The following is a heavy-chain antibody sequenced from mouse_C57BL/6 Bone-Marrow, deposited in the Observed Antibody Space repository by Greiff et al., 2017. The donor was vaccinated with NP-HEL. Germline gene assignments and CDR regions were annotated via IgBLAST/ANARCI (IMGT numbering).Heavy chain of an antibody. V-gene: IGHV5-6*01. CDR2: ISSGGGYT. CDR3: ASPYDYDVAWFAY. D-gene: IGHD2-4*01. CDR1: GFTFSSYG. Sequence: EVQLVESGGDLVKPGGSLKLSCAASGFTFSSYGMSWVRQTPDKRLEWVATISSGGGYTYYPDSVKGRFTISRDNAKNTLYLQMSSLTSEDTAMYYCASPYDYDVAWFAYWGQGTLVTVSA. J-gene: IGHJ3*01.